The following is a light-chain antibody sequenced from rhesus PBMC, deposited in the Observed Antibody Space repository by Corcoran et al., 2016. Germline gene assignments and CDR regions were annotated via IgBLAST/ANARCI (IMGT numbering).Light chain of an antibody. V-gene: IGKV1-43*02. J-gene: IGKJ2*01. Sequence: DIQMTQSPSSLSASVGDRVTITRRASQGISTYFNWYQQKPGKAPKRLRYKASSLESGVPSRFRGCVSGTDFTLSISSLQPEDFATYYCLQYSSDPYSFGQGTKVEIE. CDR2: KAS. CDR3: LQYSSDPYS. CDR1: QGISTY.